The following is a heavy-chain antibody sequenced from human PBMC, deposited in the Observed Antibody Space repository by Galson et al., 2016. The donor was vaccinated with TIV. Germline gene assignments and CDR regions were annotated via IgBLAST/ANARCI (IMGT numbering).Heavy chain of an antibody. CDR2: IKHGGSDK. J-gene: IGHJ6*03. Sequence: SLRLSCAGSGFTFSSYWVTWVRQAPGKGLEWVATIKHGGSDKYYVDSVTGRFTISRDNAKNSLYLQMNSLSAEDTAVYFCARDMDKYGNTECIYYNMDVWGKGTTVTVSS. CDR3: ARDMDKYGNTECIYYNMDV. D-gene: IGHD2-2*03. CDR1: GFTFSSYW. V-gene: IGHV3-7*01.